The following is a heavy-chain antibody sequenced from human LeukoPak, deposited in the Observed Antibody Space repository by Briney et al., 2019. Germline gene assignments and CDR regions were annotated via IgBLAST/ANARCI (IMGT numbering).Heavy chain of an antibody. J-gene: IGHJ4*02. V-gene: IGHV4-59*08. CDR1: GGSISTYY. CDR3: ARHDSVVVTYYFDY. D-gene: IGHD2-21*02. CDR2: IYYSGST. Sequence: PSETLSLTCTVSGGSISTYYWSWIRQPPGKGLEWIGYIYYSGSTNYNPSLKSRVTISVDTSKNQFSLKLSSVTAADTAVYYCARHDSVVVTYYFDYWGQGTLVTVSS.